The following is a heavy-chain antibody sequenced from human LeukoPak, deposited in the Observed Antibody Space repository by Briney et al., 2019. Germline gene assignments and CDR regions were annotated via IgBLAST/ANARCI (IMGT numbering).Heavy chain of an antibody. CDR1: GLTFSAYA. Sequence: PGRSLRLSCVASGLTFSAYAMHWVRQAPGRGLEWVAIIWSDGSNKYYADSVKGRFTISRDTSKNTLYLQLNSLRAEDTAVYFCAARRTMSDYWGQGTLVTVSS. D-gene: IGHD1-14*01. CDR2: IWSDGSNK. V-gene: IGHV3-33*01. J-gene: IGHJ4*02. CDR3: AARRTMSDY.